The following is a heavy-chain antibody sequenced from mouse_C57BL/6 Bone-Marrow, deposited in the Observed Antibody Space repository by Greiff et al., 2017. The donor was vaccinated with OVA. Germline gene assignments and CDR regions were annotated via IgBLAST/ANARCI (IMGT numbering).Heavy chain of an antibody. Sequence: QVQLQQSGAELVKPGASVKLSCKASGYTFTSYWMHWVKQRPGQGLEWIGMIPPNSGSTNYNEKFKSKATLTVDKSSSTAYMQLSSLTSEDSAVYYCARDYYDYDGPFAYWGQGTLVTVSA. CDR3: ARDYYDYDGPFAY. CDR2: IPPNSGST. D-gene: IGHD2-4*01. V-gene: IGHV1-64*01. J-gene: IGHJ3*01. CDR1: GYTFTSYW.